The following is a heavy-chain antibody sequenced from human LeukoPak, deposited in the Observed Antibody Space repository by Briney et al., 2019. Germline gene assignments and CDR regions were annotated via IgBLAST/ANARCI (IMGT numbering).Heavy chain of an antibody. V-gene: IGHV3-7*01. CDR3: ARDYPYYYDGMWYCDY. CDR2: IKEDGREK. CDR1: GFTFSSYW. D-gene: IGHD3-22*01. J-gene: IGHJ4*02. Sequence: PGGSLRLSCAASGFTFSSYWMSWVRQAPGKGLEGVANIKEDGREKYFVDSVKGRVTISRDNSKNSLYLQMNSLRAEDTAVYYCARDYPYYYDGMWYCDYWGQGTLVSVSS.